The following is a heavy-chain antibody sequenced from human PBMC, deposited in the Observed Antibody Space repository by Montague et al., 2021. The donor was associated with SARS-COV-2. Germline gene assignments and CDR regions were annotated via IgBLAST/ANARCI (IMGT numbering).Heavy chain of an antibody. V-gene: IGHV4-39*07. D-gene: IGHD4-11*01. CDR1: GDAIRSNIYY. CDR2: VYYTGRT. CDR3: ARRGNVDYNLEYFDF. J-gene: IGHJ4*02. Sequence: SETLSLTCTVSGDAIRSNIYYWDWIRQPPGKGLEWIGTVYYTGRTSYNPSLKSRVTLSIDTSKNYFSLTLTSMSAADTALYYCARRGNVDYNLEYFDFWGQGTLVAVSS.